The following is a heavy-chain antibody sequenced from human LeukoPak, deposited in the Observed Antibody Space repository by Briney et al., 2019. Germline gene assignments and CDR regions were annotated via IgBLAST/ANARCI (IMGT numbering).Heavy chain of an antibody. V-gene: IGHV3-23*01. CDR3: ATSGLSRFGF. D-gene: IGHD2/OR15-2a*01. CDR2: FSGSGGST. Sequence: GGSLRFSCAASGCTFSNYAMSWVRQAPGKGLEWVSAFSGSGGSTYYADSVKGRFTISRDNSKNTLYLQMNSLRAGDTAVYYCATSGLSRFGFWGQGTLVTVSS. CDR1: GCTFSNYA. J-gene: IGHJ4*02.